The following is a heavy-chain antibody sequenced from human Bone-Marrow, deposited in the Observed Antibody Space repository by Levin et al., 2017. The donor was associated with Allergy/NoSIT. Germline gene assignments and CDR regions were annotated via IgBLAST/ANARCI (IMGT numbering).Heavy chain of an antibody. CDR3: ARDPHYGEPWWYFAS. V-gene: IGHV3-33*01. D-gene: IGHD3-10*01. Sequence: LAGGSLRLSCAASGFTFSNYGMHWVRQTPGKGLEWVAVIWFDGSKKFYADSVKGRFSISRDNSKNTLSLQMRSLRVEDTAVYYCARDPHYGEPWWYFASWGRGTLVTVSS. J-gene: IGHJ4*02. CDR1: GFTFSNYG. CDR2: IWFDGSKK.